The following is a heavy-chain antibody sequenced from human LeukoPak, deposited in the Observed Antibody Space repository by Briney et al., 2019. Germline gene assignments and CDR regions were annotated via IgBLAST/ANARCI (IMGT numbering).Heavy chain of an antibody. CDR2: VKQDGSEK. V-gene: IGHV3-7*01. Sequence: GGSLRLSCAASGFTLSSYWMCWVRLAPGKGLEWVANVKQDGSEKYYVDSVKGRFTISRDNAKNSLFLQMNSLRAEDTAVYYCARALDTSSSRYQPFEYWGQGTLVTVSS. CDR1: GFTLSSYW. J-gene: IGHJ4*02. D-gene: IGHD2-2*01. CDR3: ARALDTSSSRYQPFEY.